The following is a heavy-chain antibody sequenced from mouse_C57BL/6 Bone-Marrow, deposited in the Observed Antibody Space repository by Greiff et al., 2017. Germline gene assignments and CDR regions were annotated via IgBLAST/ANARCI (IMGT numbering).Heavy chain of an antibody. J-gene: IGHJ2*01. CDR2: ISDAGSYT. CDR1: GFTFSSYA. CDR3: ARVRRLWFRRDFDY. D-gene: IGHD2-2*01. Sequence: EVNLVESGGGLVKPGGSLKLSCAASGFTFSSYAMSWVRQTPEKRLEWVATISDAGSYTYYPHNVKGRFTISRDNAKNNLYLQMSQLKSEDTAMYYCARVRRLWFRRDFDYWGQGTTLTVSS. V-gene: IGHV5-4*03.